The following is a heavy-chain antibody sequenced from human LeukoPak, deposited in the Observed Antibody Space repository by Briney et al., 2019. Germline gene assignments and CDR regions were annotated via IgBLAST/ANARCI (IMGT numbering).Heavy chain of an antibody. CDR3: VRDYRGGWNDY. V-gene: IGHV3-7*01. J-gene: IGHJ4*02. Sequence: WGSLRLSCAATGFTFRKHWMSWVRQPPGKGLECVAKIREDGNERHYVDSVKGRFTISRDNAKNSLFLQMNNLRVDDTAVYYCVRDYRGGWNDYWGQGTLVTVSS. CDR1: GFTFRKHW. D-gene: IGHD1-26*01. CDR2: IREDGNER.